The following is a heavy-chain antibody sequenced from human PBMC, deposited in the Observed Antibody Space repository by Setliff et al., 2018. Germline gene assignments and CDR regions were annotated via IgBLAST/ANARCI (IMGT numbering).Heavy chain of an antibody. CDR3: ARDYGPNDY. J-gene: IGHJ4*02. D-gene: IGHD3-16*01. CDR2: INHSGST. Sequence: SETLSLTCTVYGGSFSNYYWSWIRQPPGKGLEWIGEINHSGSTNYNPSLTSRVTISVDTTKNQFSLKLSSVTAADTAVYFCARDYGPNDYWGQGALVTVSS. V-gene: IGHV4-34*01. CDR1: GGSFSNYY.